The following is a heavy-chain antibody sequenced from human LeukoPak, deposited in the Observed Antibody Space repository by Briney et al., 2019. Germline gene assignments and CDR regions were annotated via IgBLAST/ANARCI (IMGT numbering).Heavy chain of an antibody. CDR3: ASIVVVTGTTYGMDV. CDR1: GGSISSGGYY. D-gene: IGHD2-21*02. V-gene: IGHV4-31*03. Sequence: SQTLSLICTVSGGSISSGGYYWSWIRQHPGKGLEWIGYIYYSGSTYYNPSLKSRVTISVDTSKNQFSLKLSSVTAADTAVYYCASIVVVTGTTYGMDVWGQGTTVTVSS. CDR2: IYYSGST. J-gene: IGHJ6*02.